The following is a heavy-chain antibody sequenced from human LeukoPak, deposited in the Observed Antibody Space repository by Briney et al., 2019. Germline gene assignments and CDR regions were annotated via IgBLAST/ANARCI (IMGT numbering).Heavy chain of an antibody. CDR3: AKDDSTVTDYYFDY. J-gene: IGHJ4*02. Sequence: GGSLRLSCAASGFTVSNSYMSWVRQAPGEGLEWVAVISGSGGSTYYADSVKGRFTISRDNSKNTLYLQMNSLRAEDTAVYYCAKDDSTVTDYYFDYWGQGTLVTVSS. V-gene: IGHV3-23*01. CDR2: ISGSGGST. D-gene: IGHD4-17*01. CDR1: GFTVSNSY.